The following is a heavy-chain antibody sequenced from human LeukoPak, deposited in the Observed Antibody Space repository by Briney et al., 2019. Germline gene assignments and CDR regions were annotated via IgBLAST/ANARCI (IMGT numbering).Heavy chain of an antibody. J-gene: IGHJ4*02. CDR3: AREYETDGDPFDY. D-gene: IGHD4-17*01. CDR1: GYTFTGYY. CDR2: INPNSGGT. Sequence: PAASVKVSCKASGYTFTGYYMHWVRQAPGQGLEWMGWINPNSGGTNYAQKFQGRVTMTRDMSTSTVYMELSSLRSEDTAVYYCAREYETDGDPFDYWGQGTLVTVSS. V-gene: IGHV1-2*02.